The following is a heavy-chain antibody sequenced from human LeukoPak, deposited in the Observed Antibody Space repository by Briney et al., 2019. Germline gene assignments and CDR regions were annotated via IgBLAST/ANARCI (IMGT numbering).Heavy chain of an antibody. CDR1: GYTFTSYW. Sequence: ASVKVSCKASGYTFTSYWIGWVRQMPGKGLEWMGIIYPGDSNTRYSPSFQGQVTISADKSISTAYLQWSSLKASDTAMYYCAGGYGELLFDYWGQGTLVTVSS. CDR2: IYPGDSNT. CDR3: AGGYGELLFDY. D-gene: IGHD1-26*01. V-gene: IGHV5-51*01. J-gene: IGHJ4*02.